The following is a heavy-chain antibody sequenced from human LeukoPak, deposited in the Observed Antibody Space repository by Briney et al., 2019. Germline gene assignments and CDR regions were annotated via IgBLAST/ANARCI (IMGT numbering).Heavy chain of an antibody. V-gene: IGHV4-34*01. CDR2: INHSGST. Sequence: PSETLSLTCAVYGGSFSGYYWSWIRQPPGKGLEWIGEINHSGSTYYNPSLKSPVTISIDTSKNQFSLRLISVTAADTAVYYCARDQLYCSSSSCRNLGWFDPWGQGTLVTVSS. J-gene: IGHJ5*02. CDR1: GGSFSGYY. D-gene: IGHD2-2*01. CDR3: ARDQLYCSSSSCRNLGWFDP.